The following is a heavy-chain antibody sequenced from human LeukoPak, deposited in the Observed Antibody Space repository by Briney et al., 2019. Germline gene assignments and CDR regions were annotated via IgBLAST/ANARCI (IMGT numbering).Heavy chain of an antibody. CDR1: GYTFTGYC. CDR2: INPNSGGT. V-gene: IGHV1-2*06. J-gene: IGHJ4*02. Sequence: ASVKVSCKASGYTFTGYCMHWVRQAPGQGLEWMGRINPNSGGTNYAQKFQGRVTMTRDTSISTAYMELSRLRSDDTAVYYCATPISGSYGNDYWGQGTLVTVSS. D-gene: IGHD1-26*01. CDR3: ATPISGSYGNDY.